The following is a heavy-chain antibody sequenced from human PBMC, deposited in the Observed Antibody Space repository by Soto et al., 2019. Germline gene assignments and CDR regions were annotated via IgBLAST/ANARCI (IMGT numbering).Heavy chain of an antibody. J-gene: IGHJ5*02. D-gene: IGHD5-12*01. V-gene: IGHV1-18*01. Sequence: GASVKVSFKASGYTFFTYDISWLRQAPGQGLEWMGWISTYSGYTKYAQKFQGRVTMTTDTSTTTAYLELRSLRSDDTAVYYCARHHGPTTSENWFDPWGQGTLVTVSS. CDR2: ISTYSGYT. CDR1: GYTFFTYD. CDR3: ARHHGPTTSENWFDP.